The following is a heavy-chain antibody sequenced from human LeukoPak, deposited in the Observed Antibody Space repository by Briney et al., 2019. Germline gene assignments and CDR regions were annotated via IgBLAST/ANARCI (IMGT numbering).Heavy chain of an antibody. V-gene: IGHV4-4*02. CDR2: VNLQGST. CDR3: ARHPGGENTQFDY. J-gene: IGHJ4*02. D-gene: IGHD3-16*01. CDR1: GGSISNTNW. Sequence: SGTLSLTCGVSGGSISNTNWWTWVRQPPGKGLEWIGEVNLQGSTNYNPSLKSRVAISVDKSENQFSLKLRSVTAADTAVYYCARHPGGENTQFDYWGQGTLVTVSS.